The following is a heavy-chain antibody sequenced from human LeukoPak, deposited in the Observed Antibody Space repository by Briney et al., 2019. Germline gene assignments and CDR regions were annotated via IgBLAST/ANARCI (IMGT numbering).Heavy chain of an antibody. V-gene: IGHV4-34*01. CDR2: INHSGST. CDR3: ARASVVTDY. Sequence: PSETLSLTCAVYGGSFSGYYWSWIRQPPGKGLEWIGEINHSGSTNYNPSLKSRVTISVDTSKNQFFLKLSSVTAADTAVYYCARASVVTDYWGQGTLVTVSS. J-gene: IGHJ4*02. CDR1: GGSFSGYY. D-gene: IGHD4-23*01.